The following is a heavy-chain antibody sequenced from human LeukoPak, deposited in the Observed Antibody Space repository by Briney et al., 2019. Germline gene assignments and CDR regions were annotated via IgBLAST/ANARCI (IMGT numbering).Heavy chain of an antibody. CDR2: IYYSGST. D-gene: IGHD3-3*01. J-gene: IGHJ4*02. V-gene: IGHV4-59*08. CDR1: GRSISSYY. Sequence: SETLSLTCTVSGRSISSYYWSWIRQPPGKGLEWIGYIYYSGSTNYNPSLKSRVTISVDTSKNQFSLKLSSVTTADTAVYYCARAHDFWSGYYPYYFDYWGQGTLVTVSS. CDR3: ARAHDFWSGYYPYYFDY.